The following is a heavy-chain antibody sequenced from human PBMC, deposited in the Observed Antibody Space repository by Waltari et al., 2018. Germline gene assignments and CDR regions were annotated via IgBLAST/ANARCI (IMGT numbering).Heavy chain of an antibody. V-gene: IGHV3-30*02. CDR2: IRYDGSNK. J-gene: IGHJ4*02. Sequence: QVQLVESGGGVVQPGGSLRLACAQSGSTFRSYGIHWARQAPGKGLEWVAFIRYDGSNKYYADSVKGRFTISRDNSKNTLYLQMNSLRAEDTAVYYCAKDGGGSNELDYWGQGTLVTVSS. D-gene: IGHD1-26*01. CDR3: AKDGGGSNELDY. CDR1: GSTFRSYG.